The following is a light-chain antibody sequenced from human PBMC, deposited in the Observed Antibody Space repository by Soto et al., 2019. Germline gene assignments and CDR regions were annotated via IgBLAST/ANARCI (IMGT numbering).Light chain of an antibody. CDR3: QQYHDWPRT. Sequence: VTMQSPATPSMSPGDRATLLCRASQSVSIYVAWYQQKPGLAPRLLIYDASTRAAGIPARFSGSGSGTEFSLTISSLQSEDFAVYYCQQYHDWPRTFGQGTKVDIK. CDR2: DAS. CDR1: QSVSIY. V-gene: IGKV3-15*01. J-gene: IGKJ1*01.